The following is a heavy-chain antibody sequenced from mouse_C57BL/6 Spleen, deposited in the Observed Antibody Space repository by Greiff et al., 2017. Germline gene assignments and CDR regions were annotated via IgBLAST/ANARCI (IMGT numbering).Heavy chain of an antibody. CDR1: GYAFSSSW. CDR3: ARSGGYYGSSPYWYFDV. CDR2: IYPGDGDT. V-gene: IGHV1-82*01. Sequence: QVQLQQSGPELVKPGASVKISCKASGYAFSSSWMNWVKQRPGKGLEWIGRIYPGDGDTNYNGKFKGKATLTADKSSSTAYMQLRILTSEDSAVYFCARSGGYYGSSPYWYFDVGGTGTTVTVSS. J-gene: IGHJ1*03. D-gene: IGHD1-1*01.